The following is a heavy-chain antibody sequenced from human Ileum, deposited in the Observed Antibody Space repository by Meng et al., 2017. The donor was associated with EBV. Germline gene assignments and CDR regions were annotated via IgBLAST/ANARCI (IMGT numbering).Heavy chain of an antibody. D-gene: IGHD3-22*01. CDR2: LDYSGSA. V-gene: IGHV4-61*03. J-gene: IGHJ4*02. CDR1: GGSGATPSDN. CDR3: ARGSTFILVD. Sequence: LPELGPGFVKPVETLPLTCSVSGGSGATPSDNWSWLRQPPGKGLEWFGYLDYSGSAKYNPSLQSRVDMSVDTSKNHFSLKLRSVTAADTGLYYCARGSTFILVDWGQGTLVTVSS.